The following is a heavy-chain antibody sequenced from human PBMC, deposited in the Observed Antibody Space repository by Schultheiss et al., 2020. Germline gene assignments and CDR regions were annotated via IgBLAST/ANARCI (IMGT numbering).Heavy chain of an antibody. V-gene: IGHV1-2*02. Sequence: ASVKVSCKDSGYTFTAYNIHWVRQAPGQGLEYMGWIKPDSGDTNLPQRFQDRVTMTRDTSISTAYMDLSRLTSDDTAVYYYAILVIFTNTYFDYLGHGTLGTV. D-gene: IGHD2-8*01. J-gene: IGHJ4*03. CDR2: IKPDSGDT. CDR3: AILVIFTNTYFDY. CDR1: GYTFTAYN.